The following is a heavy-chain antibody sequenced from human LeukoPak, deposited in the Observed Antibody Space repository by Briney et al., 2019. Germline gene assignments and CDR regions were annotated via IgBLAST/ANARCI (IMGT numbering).Heavy chain of an antibody. V-gene: IGHV3-30*02. CDR2: IRYDGSNK. D-gene: IGHD3-22*01. CDR1: GFTFSSYG. Sequence: GGSLRLSCAASGFTFSSYGMHWVRQAPGKGLEWVAFIRYDGSNKCYADSVKGRFTISRDNSKNTLYLQMNSLRAEDTAVYYCARLNYYDSSGYSDNWFDPWGQGTLVTVSS. J-gene: IGHJ5*02. CDR3: ARLNYYDSSGYSDNWFDP.